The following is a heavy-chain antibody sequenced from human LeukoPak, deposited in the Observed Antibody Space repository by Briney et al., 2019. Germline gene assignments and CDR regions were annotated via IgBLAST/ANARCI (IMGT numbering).Heavy chain of an antibody. D-gene: IGHD3-22*01. CDR1: GFTFSSYG. Sequence: GGSLRLPCAASGFTFSSYGMHWVRQAPGKGLEWVAFIRYDGSNKYYADSVKGRFTISRDNSKNTLYLQMNSLRAEDTAVYYCARGEDSSGYRNWFDPWGQGTLVTLSS. V-gene: IGHV3-30*02. CDR3: ARGEDSSGYRNWFDP. J-gene: IGHJ5*02. CDR2: IRYDGSNK.